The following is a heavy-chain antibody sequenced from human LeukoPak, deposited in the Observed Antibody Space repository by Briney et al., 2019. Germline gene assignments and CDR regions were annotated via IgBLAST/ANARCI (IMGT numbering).Heavy chain of an antibody. J-gene: IGHJ5*02. CDR3: ARCRFGSTSCYKAFWFDP. V-gene: IGHV1-8*03. CDR1: GYTFPRYD. Sequence: ASVTVSCKASGYTFPRYDINWVRQATGQGLEWMGWMNPNSGNTGYAQKFQGRVTITRNTSISTAYMELSSLRSEDTAVYYCARCRFGSTSCYKAFWFDPWGQGTLVTVSS. CDR2: MNPNSGNT. D-gene: IGHD2-2*01.